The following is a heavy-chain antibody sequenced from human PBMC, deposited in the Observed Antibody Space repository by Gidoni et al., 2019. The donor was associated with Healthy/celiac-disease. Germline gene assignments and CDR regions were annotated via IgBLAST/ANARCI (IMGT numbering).Heavy chain of an antibody. CDR2: IYSSGST. Sequence: QVQLQESGPGLVKPSQTLSLTCTVSGGSISRGGYYWSWIRQHPGKGLEWIGYIYSSGSTYYNPSLKSRVTISVDTSKNQFSLKLSSVTAADTAGYYCARGDDSSGYYYYYGMDVWGQGTTVTVSS. J-gene: IGHJ6*02. CDR3: ARGDDSSGYYYYYGMDV. V-gene: IGHV4-31*02. CDR1: GGSISRGGYY. D-gene: IGHD3-22*01.